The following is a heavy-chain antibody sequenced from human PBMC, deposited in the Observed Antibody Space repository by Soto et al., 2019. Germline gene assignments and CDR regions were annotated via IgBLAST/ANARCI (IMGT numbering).Heavy chain of an antibody. CDR2: ISYDGSNK. D-gene: IGHD2-21*02. J-gene: IGHJ4*02. V-gene: IGHV3-30*03. Sequence: GGSLRLSCAASGVTFSSYGMHWVRQAPGKGLEWVAVISYDGSNKYYADSVRGRFTISRDNAQDSLHLQMNSLRAEDTAVYFCARGLPYCGSDCNTNFDFWAQGTLVTVSS. CDR3: ARGLPYCGSDCNTNFDF. CDR1: GVTFSSYG.